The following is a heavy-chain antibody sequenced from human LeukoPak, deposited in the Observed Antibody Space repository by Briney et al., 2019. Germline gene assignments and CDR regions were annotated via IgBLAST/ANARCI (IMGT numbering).Heavy chain of an antibody. D-gene: IGHD3-10*01. Sequence: ASVKVSCKTSGFTFTSYGISWMRQARGQGLEGMAWISANNGDTHYAQRLQGRVTLTTDTSTGTAYMEVRSLRSDDTAVYYCARKGMGSPLDFWGQGTLVTVSS. J-gene: IGHJ4*02. V-gene: IGHV1-18*04. CDR3: ARKGMGSPLDF. CDR2: ISANNGDT. CDR1: GFTFTSYG.